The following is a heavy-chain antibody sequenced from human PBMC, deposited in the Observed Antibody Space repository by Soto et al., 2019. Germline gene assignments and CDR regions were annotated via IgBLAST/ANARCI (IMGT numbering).Heavy chain of an antibody. Sequence: ASVKVSCKASGGTFSSYAISWVRQAPGQGLEWMGGIIPIFGTANYAQKFQGRVTITADESTSTAYMELSSLRSEDTAVYYCARVRTRIAAAGHPPDYWGQGTLVTVSS. CDR3: ARVRTRIAAAGHPPDY. V-gene: IGHV1-69*13. CDR2: IIPIFGTA. J-gene: IGHJ4*02. D-gene: IGHD6-13*01. CDR1: GGTFSSYA.